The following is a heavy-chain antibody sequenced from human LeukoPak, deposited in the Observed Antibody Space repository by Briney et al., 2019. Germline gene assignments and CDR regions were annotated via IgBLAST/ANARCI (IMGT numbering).Heavy chain of an antibody. CDR2: ISSSGGST. Sequence: GGSLRLSCAASGFAFSSYAMSWVRQAPGKGQEWVSAISSSGGSTYYADSVKGRFTISRDNSKNTLYLQMNSLRAEDTAVYYCAKFASASCCQSAFDIWGQGTMVTVSS. V-gene: IGHV3-23*01. CDR1: GFAFSSYA. CDR3: AKFASASCCQSAFDI. D-gene: IGHD2-2*01. J-gene: IGHJ3*02.